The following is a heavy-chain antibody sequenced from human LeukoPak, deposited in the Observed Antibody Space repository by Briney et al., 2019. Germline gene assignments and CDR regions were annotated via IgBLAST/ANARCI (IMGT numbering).Heavy chain of an antibody. D-gene: IGHD3-22*01. V-gene: IGHV4-34*01. CDR3: ARGSSGSSGYYTY. Sequence: PSETLSLTCAVYGGSFSGYYWSWIRQPPGKGLEWIGEINHSGSTNYNLSLKSRVTISVDTSKNQFSLKLSSVTAADTAVYYCARGSSGSSGYYTYWGQGTLVTVSS. J-gene: IGHJ4*02. CDR1: GGSFSGYY. CDR2: INHSGST.